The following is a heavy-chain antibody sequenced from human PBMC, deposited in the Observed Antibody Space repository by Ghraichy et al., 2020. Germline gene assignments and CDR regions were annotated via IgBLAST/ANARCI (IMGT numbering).Heavy chain of an antibody. CDR2: IWYDGSNK. Sequence: GGSLRLSCAASGFTFSSYGMHWVRQAPGKGLEWVAVIWYDGSNKYYADSVKGRFTISRDNSKNTLYLQMNSLRAEDTAVYYCARDATIFGGHIFDYWGQGTLVTVSS. CDR1: GFTFSSYG. D-gene: IGHD3-3*01. V-gene: IGHV3-33*01. CDR3: ARDATIFGGHIFDY. J-gene: IGHJ4*02.